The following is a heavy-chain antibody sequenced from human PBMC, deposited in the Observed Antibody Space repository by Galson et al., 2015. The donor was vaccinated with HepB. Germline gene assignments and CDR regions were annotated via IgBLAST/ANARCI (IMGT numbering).Heavy chain of an antibody. D-gene: IGHD3-22*01. V-gene: IGHV3-11*05. CDR3: ARVFRPYYYDSSGYYYYFDH. CDR2: ISTSTTYT. Sequence: SLRLSCAVSGFTFSDYYMSWIRQAPGKGLEWIPYISTSTTYTNYAESVKGRFTISRDNAKNSLYLQMNSLRAEDTAVYFCARVFRPYYYDSSGYYYYFDHWGQGTLVTVSS. CDR1: GFTFSDYY. J-gene: IGHJ4*02.